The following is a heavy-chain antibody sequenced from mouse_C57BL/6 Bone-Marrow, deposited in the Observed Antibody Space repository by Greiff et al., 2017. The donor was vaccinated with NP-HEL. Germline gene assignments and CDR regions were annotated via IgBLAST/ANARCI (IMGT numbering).Heavy chain of an antibody. Sequence: QVQLQQSGAELARPGASVKMSCKASGYTFTSYTMHWVKQRPGQGLEWIGYINPSSGYTKYNQKFKDKATLTADKSSSTAYMQLSSLTSEDSAVYYCARYHYGNYGAMDYWGQGTSVTVSS. J-gene: IGHJ4*01. D-gene: IGHD2-1*01. CDR2: INPSSGYT. CDR3: ARYHYGNYGAMDY. V-gene: IGHV1-4*01. CDR1: GYTFTSYT.